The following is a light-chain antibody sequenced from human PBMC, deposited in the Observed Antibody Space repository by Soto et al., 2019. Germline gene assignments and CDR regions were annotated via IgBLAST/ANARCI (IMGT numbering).Light chain of an antibody. CDR3: QQPPYT. V-gene: IGKV1-13*02. CDR1: QGIRSA. Sequence: AIQVTQSPSSLSAFVGDRVNITCRTSQGIRSALGWYQQKPGEAPKLLIYATSTLQSGVPSRFSGRDSGADFTLTINNLQPEDFATYYCQQPPYTFGPGTKVDNK. J-gene: IGKJ3*01. CDR2: ATS.